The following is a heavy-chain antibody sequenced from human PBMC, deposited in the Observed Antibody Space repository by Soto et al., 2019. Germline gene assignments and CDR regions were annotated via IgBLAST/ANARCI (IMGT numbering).Heavy chain of an antibody. CDR1: GFSFSSFA. V-gene: IGHV3-30*18. D-gene: IGHD3-10*01. CDR2: ITYDGRKK. J-gene: IGHJ4*02. Sequence: GGSLRLSCAASGFSFSSFAMHWVRQAPGKGLEWVAVITYDGRKKYYTDSVEGRFTISRDDSKNTLYLQMDSLRTEDTAVYYCAKGTRGADLRYFDYWGPGTLVTVSS. CDR3: AKGTRGADLRYFDY.